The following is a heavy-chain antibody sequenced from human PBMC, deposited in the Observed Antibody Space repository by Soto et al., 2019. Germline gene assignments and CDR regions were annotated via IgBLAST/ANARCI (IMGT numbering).Heavy chain of an antibody. CDR3: AHRVLRTVFGLVTTTAIFFDF. V-gene: IGHV2-5*02. J-gene: IGHJ4*02. CDR2: IYWDDDK. Sequence: QITLNESGPTVVRPTETLTLTCRFSGFSLTTSGVDVGWIRQSPGKAPEWLALIYWDDDKRDSASLKSRLTITKDTSKNQVVLTVSDLDPTDTATYYCAHRVLRTVFGLVTTTAIFFDFWGPGTPVAVSS. CDR1: GFSLTTSGVD. D-gene: IGHD3-3*01.